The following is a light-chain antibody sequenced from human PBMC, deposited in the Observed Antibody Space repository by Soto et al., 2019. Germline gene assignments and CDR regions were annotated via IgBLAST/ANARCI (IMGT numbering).Light chain of an antibody. V-gene: IGLV3-21*04. CDR1: SIGTKS. Sequence: SYELTQPPSVSVAPGQTARIACGGNSIGTKSVHWYQQRPGQAPVLVIYYDSDRPSGIPERFSGSNSGNTATLTISRVEAGDEADYFCQVWDISSGNYVFGTGTKLPS. J-gene: IGLJ1*01. CDR2: YDS. CDR3: QVWDISSGNYV.